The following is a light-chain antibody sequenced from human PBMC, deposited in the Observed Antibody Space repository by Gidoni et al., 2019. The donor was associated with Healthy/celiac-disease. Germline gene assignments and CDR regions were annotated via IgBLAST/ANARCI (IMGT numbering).Light chain of an antibody. Sequence: DIVMTQSPDSLLVSLGERATINCKSSQSVLYSSNNKNYLAWYQQKPRQPPKLLIYWASTRESGVPDRFSGSGSGTDFTLTISSLQAEDVAVYYCQQYYSTPPTFGGGTKVEIK. CDR1: QSVLYSSNNKNY. CDR2: WAS. J-gene: IGKJ4*01. CDR3: QQYYSTPPT. V-gene: IGKV4-1*01.